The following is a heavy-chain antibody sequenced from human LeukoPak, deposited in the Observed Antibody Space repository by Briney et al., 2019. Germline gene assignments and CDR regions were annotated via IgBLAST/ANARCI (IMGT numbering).Heavy chain of an antibody. CDR2: ISSSGSHT. J-gene: IGHJ4*02. V-gene: IGHV3-11*06. Sequence: PGGSLRLSCAASGFTFSDYYMSWIRQAPGKGLEWVSYISSSGSHTNYADSVKGRFTISRDNAKNSLSLQVNSLRADDTAVYYCARVGSIAAAGTPDYWGQGTLVTVSS. CDR3: ARVGSIAAAGTPDY. CDR1: GFTFSDYY. D-gene: IGHD6-13*01.